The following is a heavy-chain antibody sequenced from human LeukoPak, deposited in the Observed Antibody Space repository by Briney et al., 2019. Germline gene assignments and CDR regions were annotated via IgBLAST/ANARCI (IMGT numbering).Heavy chain of an antibody. CDR1: GFTFKNYW. D-gene: IGHD2-21*01. J-gene: IGHJ5*02. Sequence: GGSLRLSCAASGFTFKNYWMHWVRQAPGKGLVWISHISSDGSSTTYADSVKGRLTISRDNAKNTLYLQMNSLRAEDTAVYYCARDGVEFYNWFDPWGQGTLVTVSS. CDR2: ISSDGSST. V-gene: IGHV3-74*01. CDR3: ARDGVEFYNWFDP.